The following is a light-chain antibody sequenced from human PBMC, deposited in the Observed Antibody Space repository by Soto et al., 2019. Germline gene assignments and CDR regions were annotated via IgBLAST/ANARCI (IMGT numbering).Light chain of an antibody. J-gene: IGKJ4*01. CDR1: QGISSW. CDR2: TGS. Sequence: DIQMTQSPSSVSASVGDRVSITCRASQGISSWLAWYQQKPGRAPKLLIYTGSSLQSGVPSRFSGTGAGTDFTLTISSRQPEDVATYYCQQANRVPLTFGGGTKVEIK. CDR3: QQANRVPLT. V-gene: IGKV1-12*01.